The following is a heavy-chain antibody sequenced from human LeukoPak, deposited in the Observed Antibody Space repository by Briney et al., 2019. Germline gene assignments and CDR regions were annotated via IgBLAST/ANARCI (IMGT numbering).Heavy chain of an antibody. CDR3: ATGRGNHHYSDRRPAGFDY. CDR2: FDPEDGET. J-gene: IGHJ4*02. CDR1: GYTLTELS. V-gene: IGHV1-24*01. D-gene: IGHD3-22*01. Sequence: ALVKVSCKVSGYTLTELSMHWVRQAPGKGLEWMGGFDPEDGETIYAQKFQGRVTMTEDTSTDTAYMELSSLRSEDTAVYYCATGRGNHHYSDRRPAGFDYWGQGTLVTVSS.